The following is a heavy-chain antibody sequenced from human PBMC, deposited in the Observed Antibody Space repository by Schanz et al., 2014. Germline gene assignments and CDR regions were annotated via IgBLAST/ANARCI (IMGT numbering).Heavy chain of an antibody. V-gene: IGHV1-18*01. CDR3: AKGVGGGLLLGSTFDN. D-gene: IGHD3-16*01. CDR2: ISAYNGHT. J-gene: IGHJ3*02. Sequence: QVQLEQSGAEVKKPGASVKVSCKTSGYTFISYGIKWVRQAPGQGLEWMGWISAYNGHTDYAQKLQGRVTLTTDTSTSTAYMELRNLRSDDTAVYYCAKGVGGGLLLGSTFDNWGQGTMVTVTS. CDR1: GYTFISYG.